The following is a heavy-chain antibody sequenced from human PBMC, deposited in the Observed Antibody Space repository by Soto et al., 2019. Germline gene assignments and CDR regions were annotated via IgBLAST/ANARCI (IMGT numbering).Heavy chain of an antibody. J-gene: IGHJ4*02. D-gene: IGHD6-6*01. CDR1: SGPFSGYY. CDR2: ISQSGNT. V-gene: IGHV4-34*01. CDR3: ARAPKVSGSSQTRPDF. Sequence: SETLSLTCSIYSGPFSGYYWSWIRQPPGKGLEWIGEISQSGNTNYSPSLKSRVSISIDTSKKQFSLNLASVSAADTAVYYCARAPKVSGSSQTRPDFWGQGTLVTVSS.